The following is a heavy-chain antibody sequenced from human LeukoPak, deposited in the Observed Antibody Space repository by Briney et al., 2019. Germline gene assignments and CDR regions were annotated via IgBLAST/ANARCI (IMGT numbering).Heavy chain of an antibody. D-gene: IGHD3-22*01. J-gene: IGHJ4*02. V-gene: IGHV1-18*01. CDR3: ARDSPIYYYVSSGYYYVETGFDY. CDR2: ISAYNGNT. CDR1: GYTFTSYG. Sequence: ASVKVSCKASGYTFTSYGISWVRQAPGQGLEWMGWISAYNGNTNYAQKLQGRVTMTTDTSTSTAYMELRSLRSDDTAVYYCARDSPIYYYVSSGYYYVETGFDYWGQGTLVTVSS.